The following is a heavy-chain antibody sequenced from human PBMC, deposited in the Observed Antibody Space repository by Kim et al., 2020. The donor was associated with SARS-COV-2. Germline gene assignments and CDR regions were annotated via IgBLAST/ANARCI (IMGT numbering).Heavy chain of an antibody. Sequence: GGSLRLSCEASGFNFGDYSMHWVRQAPGKGLEWVSGIIGNSGTIGYADSVKGRFTTSRDNAKRSLYLQMNSLRVDDTALYYCTKHFGLDWGQGTLVTVSS. CDR1: GFNFGDYS. D-gene: IGHD3-16*01. CDR3: TKHFGLD. V-gene: IGHV3-9*01. CDR2: IIGNSGTI. J-gene: IGHJ4*02.